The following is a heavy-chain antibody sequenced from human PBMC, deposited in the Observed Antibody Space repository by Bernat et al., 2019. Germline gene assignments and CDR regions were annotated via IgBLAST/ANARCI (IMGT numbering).Heavy chain of an antibody. J-gene: IGHJ3*02. CDR2: ISGRGGRP. CDR1: GFTFRSYA. V-gene: IGHV3-23*01. CDR3: AKASLKLGFLI. D-gene: IGHD2-2*03. Sequence: EVQLLESGGGLVQPGGSLRLSWAASGFTFRSYAMSWVRQAPGKGLEWVSAISGRGGRPYYAAAVKGRFTISRDNSKNTLYLQMISLRAEDTAVYYCAKASLKLGFLIWRRGTMVTPSS.